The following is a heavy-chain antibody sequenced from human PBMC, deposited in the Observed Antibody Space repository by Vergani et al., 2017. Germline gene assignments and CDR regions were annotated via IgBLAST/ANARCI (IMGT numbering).Heavy chain of an antibody. Sequence: EVQLVESGGGLVKPGGSLRLSCAASGFTFSSYSMNWVRQAPGKGLEWVSSISSSSSYIYYADSVKGRFTISRDNAKNSLYLQMNSLRAEDTAVYYCASSPRLGRIAAAGMGVDDWGQGTLVTVSS. V-gene: IGHV3-21*01. CDR3: ASSPRLGRIAAAGMGVDD. J-gene: IGHJ4*02. CDR2: ISSSSSYI. CDR1: GFTFSSYS. D-gene: IGHD6-13*01.